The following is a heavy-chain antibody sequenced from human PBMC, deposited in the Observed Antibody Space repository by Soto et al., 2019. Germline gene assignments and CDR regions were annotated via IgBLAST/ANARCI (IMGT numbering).Heavy chain of an antibody. CDR2: ISWNSGSI. Sequence: PGGSLRLSCAASGFTFDDYAMHWVRQAPGKGLEWVSGISWNSGSIGYADSVKGRFTISRDNAKNSLYLQMNSLRAEDTALYYCAKDGDTAYYDFWSGYSSWFDPWGQGTLVTVSS. V-gene: IGHV3-9*01. J-gene: IGHJ5*02. D-gene: IGHD3-3*01. CDR3: AKDGDTAYYDFWSGYSSWFDP. CDR1: GFTFDDYA.